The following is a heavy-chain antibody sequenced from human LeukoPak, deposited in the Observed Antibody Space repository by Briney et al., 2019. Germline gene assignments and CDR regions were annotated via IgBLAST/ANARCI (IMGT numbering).Heavy chain of an antibody. V-gene: IGHV4-59*12. D-gene: IGHD3-16*02. CDR1: DGSISTYF. CDR2: IYYSGRT. J-gene: IGHJ5*02. Sequence: SETLSLTCTVSDGSISTYFWSWIRQPPGKRLEWIGNIYYSGRTDYNPSLKSRATISVDTSKNQFSLKLSSVTAADTAVYYCARDENGYVWGSFRAWGQGTLVTVSS. CDR3: ARDENGYVWGSFRA.